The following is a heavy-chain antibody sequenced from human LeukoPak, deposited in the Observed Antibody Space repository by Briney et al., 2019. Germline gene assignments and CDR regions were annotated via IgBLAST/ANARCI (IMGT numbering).Heavy chain of an antibody. V-gene: IGHV3-20*04. CDR1: GFTFVDYG. J-gene: IGHJ4*02. D-gene: IGHD4-17*01. Sequence: PGGSLRVSCAASGFTFVDYGMCWVRPAPGKGVEWVSGIYWKGGSTGNADYVKGRFTRSRDNAKNSLYMQKNNLRAEDTALYYGARSDHDYGDYVSDDWGQGTLVTVSS. CDR3: ARSDHDYGDYVSDD. CDR2: IYWKGGST.